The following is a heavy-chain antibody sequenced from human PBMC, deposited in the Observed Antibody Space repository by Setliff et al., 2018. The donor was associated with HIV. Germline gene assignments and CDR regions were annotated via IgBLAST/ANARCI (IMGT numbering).Heavy chain of an antibody. Sequence: SETLSLTCAVYGGSSSGDYWVWIRQSPGKGLEWIGDISQTRSTNYDPSLKSRVTISLDTSKNQLSLKLTSVSAADTAVYYCARGRLRTVTSLIKKRASYTWLDPWGQGTLVTVSS. CDR3: ARGRLRTVTSLIKKRASYTWLDP. J-gene: IGHJ5*02. D-gene: IGHD3-16*01. CDR2: ISQTRST. V-gene: IGHV4-34*01. CDR1: GGSSSGDY.